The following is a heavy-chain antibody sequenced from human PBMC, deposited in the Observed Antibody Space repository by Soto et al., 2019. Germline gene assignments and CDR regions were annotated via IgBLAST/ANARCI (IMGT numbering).Heavy chain of an antibody. D-gene: IGHD3-22*01. CDR1: GVTLIIKY. CDR2: SRDKPQGYST. J-gene: IGHJ4*02. V-gene: IGHV3-72*01. Sequence: GGSVKRYCAGSGVTLIIKYIDWVRQDPGKGLEWVGRSRDKPQGYSTAYAASVKGRFTTSRDESKNSAYLQMNSLKTEDTAVYYCVRATYFSDSSGYTRCLDYWGQGTLVTVSS. CDR3: VRATYFSDSSGYTRCLDY.